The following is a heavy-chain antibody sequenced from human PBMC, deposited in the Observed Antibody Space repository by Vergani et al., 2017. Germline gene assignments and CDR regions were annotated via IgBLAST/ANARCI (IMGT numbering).Heavy chain of an antibody. CDR2: FDPEDGET. Sequence: QVQLVQPGAEVKKPGASVKVSCKVSGYTPTELSMNWVRQAPGKGLEWMGGFDPEDGETIYAQKFQGRVTMTEDTTTETAYMELSSLRSEDTAVYYCATRSTSCYGVRFCLFDPWGQGTLVTVSS. J-gene: IGHJ5*02. CDR1: GYTPTELS. V-gene: IGHV1-24*01. D-gene: IGHD2-2*01. CDR3: ATRSTSCYGVRFCLFDP.